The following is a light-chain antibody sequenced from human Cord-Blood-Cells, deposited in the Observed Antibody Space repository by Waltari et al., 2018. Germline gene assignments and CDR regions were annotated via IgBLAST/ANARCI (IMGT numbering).Light chain of an antibody. CDR3: QQYGSSRT. CDR2: GAS. V-gene: IGKV3-20*01. Sequence: EIVLTQSPGTLSLSPGERATLSCRASQSVSSSYLAWYQQKPGQAPRLLIYGASSRATGLPDRFSGSGSGTDFTRTISRLEPEDFAVYYCQQYGSSRTFGQGTKVEIK. CDR1: QSVSSSY. J-gene: IGKJ1*01.